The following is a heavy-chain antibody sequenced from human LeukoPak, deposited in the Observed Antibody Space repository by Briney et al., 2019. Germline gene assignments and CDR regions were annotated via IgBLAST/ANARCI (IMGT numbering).Heavy chain of an antibody. CDR1: GYTFTGYY. V-gene: IGHV1-2*02. CDR3: ARGRVTIFGVVTLRGEFDP. D-gene: IGHD3-3*01. Sequence: ASVKVSCKASGYTFTGYYMHWVRQAPGQGLEWMGWINPNSGGTNYAQKIQGRVTMTRDTSISTAYMELSRLRSDDTAVYYCARGRVTIFGVVTLRGEFDPWGQGTLVTVSS. J-gene: IGHJ5*02. CDR2: INPNSGGT.